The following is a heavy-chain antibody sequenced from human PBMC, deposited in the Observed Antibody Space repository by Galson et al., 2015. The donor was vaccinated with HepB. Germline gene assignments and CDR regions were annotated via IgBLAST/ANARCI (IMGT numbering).Heavy chain of an antibody. D-gene: IGHD6-19*01. CDR3: AKDPYLYSALAGTMAGFDY. V-gene: IGHV3-30*18. CDR2: ISYEGSNK. CDR1: GFTFSHYG. Sequence: SLRISCAASGFTFSHYGLHWLRQAPGKGLEWVAVISYEGSNKYCADSVKCRFTISRDNSKNTLYLQMNSLRAEDTALYYCAKDPYLYSALAGTMAGFDYWGQGTLVTVSS. J-gene: IGHJ4*02.